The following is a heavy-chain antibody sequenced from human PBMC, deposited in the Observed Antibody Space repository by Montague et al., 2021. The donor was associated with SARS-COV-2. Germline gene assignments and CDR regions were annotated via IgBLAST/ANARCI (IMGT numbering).Heavy chain of an antibody. CDR1: GGSVRSRSYY. CDR2: IYYNGST. V-gene: IGHV4-39*01. Sequence: SETLSLTCTVSGGSVRSRSYYWGWIRQPPGKGLEWIGSIYYNGSTHYTPSLKSRVTISVDTSKNQFSLKLSSVTAADTAVYYCARRGDYGGPRFDYWGQGTLVSVSS. CDR3: ARRGDYGGPRFDY. J-gene: IGHJ4*02. D-gene: IGHD4-23*01.